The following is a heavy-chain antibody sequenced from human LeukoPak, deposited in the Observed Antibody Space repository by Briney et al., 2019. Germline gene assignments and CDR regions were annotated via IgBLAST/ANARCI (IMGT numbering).Heavy chain of an antibody. CDR3: ARDQTYYVSSGYYYVTYLQH. J-gene: IGHJ1*01. D-gene: IGHD3-22*01. CDR2: IYYSGTT. Sequence: SETLTLTCTVSGASIGSYYWNWIRQPPGKGLQWIGYIYYSGTTNYNPSLKSRVTISIDTSKNQFSLELSSVTAADTAVYYCARDQTYYVSSGYYYVTYLQHWGQGILVTVSS. CDR1: GASIGSYY. V-gene: IGHV4-59*01.